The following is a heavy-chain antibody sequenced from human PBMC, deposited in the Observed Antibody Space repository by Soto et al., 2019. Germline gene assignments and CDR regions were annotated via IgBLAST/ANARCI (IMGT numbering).Heavy chain of an antibody. Sequence: NPSETLSLTCAVYGGSFSGYYWSWIRQPPGKGLEWIGEINHSGSTNYNPSLKSRVTISVDTSKNQFSLKLSSVTAADTAVYYCGRGCDPWSNSQPELNYYLAQGNLVTVSS. CDR3: GRGCDPWSNSQPELNYY. CDR1: GGSFSGYY. V-gene: IGHV4-34*01. CDR2: INHSGST. D-gene: IGHD1-1*01. J-gene: IGHJ4*02.